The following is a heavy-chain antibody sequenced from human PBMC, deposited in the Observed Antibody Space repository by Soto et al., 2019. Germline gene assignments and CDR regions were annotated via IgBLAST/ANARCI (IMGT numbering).Heavy chain of an antibody. Sequence: QVQLVESGGGVVQPGRSLRLSCAASGFTFRNYGMHWVRQAPAKGLEWVALVWYDGGNKNYVDSVKGRFTISRDNSKNTLYLQMNSLRDEDTAVYYCVRAAGYSGNDYVYYYGMDVWGQGTTVTDSS. CDR2: VWYDGGNK. D-gene: IGHD5-12*01. CDR1: GFTFRNYG. CDR3: VRAAGYSGNDYVYYYGMDV. V-gene: IGHV3-33*01. J-gene: IGHJ6*02.